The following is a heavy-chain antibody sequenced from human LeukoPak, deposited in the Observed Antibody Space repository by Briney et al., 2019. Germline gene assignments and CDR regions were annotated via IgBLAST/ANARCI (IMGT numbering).Heavy chain of an antibody. CDR1: GGSISSGGYY. V-gene: IGHV4-31*03. J-gene: IGHJ5*02. D-gene: IGHD1-1*01. Sequence: SETLSLTCTVSGGSISSGGYYWSWIRQHPGKGQEWIGYIYYSGSTYYNPSLKSRVTISVDTSKNQFSLKLSSVTAADTAVYYCARFTSGGWFDPWGQGTLVTVSS. CDR2: IYYSGST. CDR3: ARFTSGGWFDP.